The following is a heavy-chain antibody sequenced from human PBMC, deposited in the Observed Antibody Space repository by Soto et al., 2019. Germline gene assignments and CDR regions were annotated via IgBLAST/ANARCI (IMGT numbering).Heavy chain of an antibody. CDR1: GGSVSSGSYY. CDR2: IYYSGST. Sequence: SETLSLTCTVSGGSVSSGSYYWSWIRQPPGKGLEWIGYIYYSGSTNYNPSLKSRVTISVDTSKNQFSLKLSSVTAADTAVYYCARESSSWSNWFDPWGQGTLVTVSS. D-gene: IGHD6-13*01. CDR3: ARESSSWSNWFDP. J-gene: IGHJ5*02. V-gene: IGHV4-61*01.